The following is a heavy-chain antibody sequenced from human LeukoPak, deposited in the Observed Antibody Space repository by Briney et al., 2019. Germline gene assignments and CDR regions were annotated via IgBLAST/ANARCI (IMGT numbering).Heavy chain of an antibody. CDR2: ISAYNGNT. CDR1: GYTFTSYG. D-gene: IGHD2-15*01. Sequence: ASVKVSCKASGYTFTSYGISWVRQAPGQGLEWMGWISAYNGNTNYAQKLQGRVTMTTDTSTSTAYMELRSLRSDDPAVYYCARGRGRGVVVVAAKPGGAFDIWGQGTMVTVSS. V-gene: IGHV1-18*01. J-gene: IGHJ3*02. CDR3: ARGRGRGVVVVAAKPGGAFDI.